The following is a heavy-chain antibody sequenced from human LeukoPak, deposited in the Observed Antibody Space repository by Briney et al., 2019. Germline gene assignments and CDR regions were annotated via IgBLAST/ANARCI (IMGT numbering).Heavy chain of an antibody. D-gene: IGHD6-19*01. CDR3: ARTYSSGWLLDY. V-gene: IGHV3-48*02. Sequence: GGSLRLSCAASGFTFSSYAMSWVRQAPGKGLEWVSYISSSSSTIYYSDSVEGRFTISRDHAKNSLYLQMNSLRDEDAAVYYCARTYSSGWLLDYWGQGTLVTVSS. J-gene: IGHJ4*02. CDR1: GFTFSSYA. CDR2: ISSSSSTI.